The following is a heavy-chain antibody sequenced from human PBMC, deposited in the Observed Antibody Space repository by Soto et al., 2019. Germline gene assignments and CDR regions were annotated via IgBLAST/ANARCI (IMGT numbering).Heavy chain of an antibody. CDR3: TPSPPYSYSDYDEHDR. J-gene: IGHJ5*02. Sequence: SVKVSCKASGGTFSSYTIRWVRQAPGQGLEWMGRIIPILGIANYAQKFQGRVTITADKSTRTAYMELSSLRSEDTAVYYCTPSPPYSYSDYDEHDRWGQGTLGTSSS. CDR2: IIPILGIA. CDR1: GGTFSSYT. D-gene: IGHD4-17*01. V-gene: IGHV1-69*02.